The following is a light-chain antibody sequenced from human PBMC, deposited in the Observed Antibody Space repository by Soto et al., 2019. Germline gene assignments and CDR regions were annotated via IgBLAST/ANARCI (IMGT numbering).Light chain of an antibody. Sequence: QSVLTQPASVSASPGQSFTIPCTGTSSDVGSYNLVSWFQQHPGKVPKLLIYEGTKRPSGLSDRFSGSKSGTTASLTISGLQAEDAAHYYCYSYAGENLYVFGTGTKVTDL. CDR3: YSYAGENLYV. J-gene: IGLJ1*01. CDR1: SSDVGSYNL. CDR2: EGT. V-gene: IGLV2-23*01.